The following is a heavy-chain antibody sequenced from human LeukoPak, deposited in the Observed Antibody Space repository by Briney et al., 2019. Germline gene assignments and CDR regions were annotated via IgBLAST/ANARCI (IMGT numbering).Heavy chain of an antibody. CDR3: ARAREAAADLGY. CDR2: IWNDGSNE. Sequence: PGGSLRLSCAASGFTFSSYGMHWVRQAPGKGLELVAIIWNDGSNEYYADSVKGRFTISRDNSKNTMYLQMNSLRVEDTAVYYCARAREAAADLGYWGQGTLVTVSS. J-gene: IGHJ4*02. CDR1: GFTFSSYG. D-gene: IGHD6-13*01. V-gene: IGHV3-33*01.